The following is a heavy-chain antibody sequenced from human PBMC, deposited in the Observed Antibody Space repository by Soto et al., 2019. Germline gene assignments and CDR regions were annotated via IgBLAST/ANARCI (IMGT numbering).Heavy chain of an antibody. CDR2: IIPIFGTA. D-gene: IGHD3-10*01. CDR1: GGTFSSYA. J-gene: IGHJ6*02. V-gene: IGHV1-69*13. Sequence: SVKVSCKASGGTFSSYAISWVRQAPGQGLEWMGGIIPIFGTANYAQKFQGRVTITADESTSTAYMELSSLRSEDTAVYYCARDSGLLWFGANPNTPYYYYYGMDVWGQGTTVTVSS. CDR3: ARDSGLLWFGANPNTPYYYYYGMDV.